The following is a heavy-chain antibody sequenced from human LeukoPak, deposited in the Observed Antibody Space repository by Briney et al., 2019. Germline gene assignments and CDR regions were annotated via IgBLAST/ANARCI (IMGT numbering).Heavy chain of an antibody. V-gene: IGHV1-3*01. D-gene: IGHD2-15*01. CDR1: GYTFTNYA. J-gene: IGHJ4*02. CDR3: ARDLGYCSGGSCTEFIY. CDR2: INAANGNT. Sequence: ASVKVSCKASGYTFTNYAMHWVRQAPGQRFEWVGWINAANGNTKYSEKFQGRVTITRDTSASTAYMELSSPRSEDTAVYYCARDLGYCSGGSCTEFIYWGQGTLVTVSS.